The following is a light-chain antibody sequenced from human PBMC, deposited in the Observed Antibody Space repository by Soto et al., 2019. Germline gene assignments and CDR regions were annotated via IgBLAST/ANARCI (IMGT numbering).Light chain of an antibody. CDR2: DAS. CDR3: QQWSNSIT. J-gene: IGKJ5*01. Sequence: EIVLTQPPATLSLSPGERATLSCRASQSVSSYLAWYQQKPGQAPRLLIYDASSRATGIPARFRGSGSGTDFALTISSLEPEDFAGDCCQQWSNSITFGQGPLLEIK. CDR1: QSVSSY. V-gene: IGKV3-11*01.